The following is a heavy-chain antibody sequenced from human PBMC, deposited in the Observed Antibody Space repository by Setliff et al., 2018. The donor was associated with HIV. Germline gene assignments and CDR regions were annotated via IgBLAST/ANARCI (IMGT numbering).Heavy chain of an antibody. CDR3: ARSPGDYLFDY. CDR2: INAGYGNT. CDR1: GYTFTSYA. V-gene: IGHV1-3*01. J-gene: IGHJ4*02. Sequence: ASVKVSCKASGYTFTSYAIHWVRQAPGQSLEWMGWINAGYGNTKYSQKFQGRVAITRDASASTAYMELSSLRSEDTAVYYCARSPGDYLFDYWGQGTLVTVSS. D-gene: IGHD4-17*01.